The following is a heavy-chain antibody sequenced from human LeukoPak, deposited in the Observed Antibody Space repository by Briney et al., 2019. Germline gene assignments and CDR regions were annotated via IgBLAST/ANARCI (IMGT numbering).Heavy chain of an antibody. V-gene: IGHV4-4*08. J-gene: IGHJ2*01. CDR3: ARGRQSAYFDL. CDR1: GGSISSYY. CDR2: IYTSGST. D-gene: IGHD5-24*01. Sequence: SETLSLTCTVSGGSISSYYWSWIRQPPGKGLEWIGYIYTSGSTNYNPSLKSRVTISVDTSKNQFSLKLSSVTAADTAVYYCARGRQSAYFDLWGRGTLVTVSS.